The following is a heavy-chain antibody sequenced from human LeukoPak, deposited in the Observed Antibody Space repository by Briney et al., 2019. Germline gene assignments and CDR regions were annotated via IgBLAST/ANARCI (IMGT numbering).Heavy chain of an antibody. J-gene: IGHJ6*02. D-gene: IGHD6-13*01. CDR1: GFSFRSFA. CDR2: ISGGGEDT. CDR3: ARTIAQYTNTWLYYYYGLDV. V-gene: IGHV3-23*01. Sequence: PGGSLRLSCTASGFSFRSFAMSWVRQAPGQGLEWVSSISGGGEDTYCADSVKGRFTISRDNSETTLYLQMNSLGADDTALYYCARTIAQYTNTWLYYYYGLDVWGQGTTVTVSS.